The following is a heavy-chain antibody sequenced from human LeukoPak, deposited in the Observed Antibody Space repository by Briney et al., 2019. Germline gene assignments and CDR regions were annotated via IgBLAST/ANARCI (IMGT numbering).Heavy chain of an antibody. V-gene: IGHV5-51*01. CDR2: IYLSDSDT. Sequence: GESLKISCKGSGYSFTTYWIGWVRQMPEKGLEWMGIIYLSDSDTRYSPSFQGQVTISADKSISTAYLQWSSLKASDTAMYYCARSYALPLSGWFDPWGQGTLVTVSS. J-gene: IGHJ5*02. CDR1: GYSFTTYW. CDR3: ARSYALPLSGWFDP. D-gene: IGHD3-10*01.